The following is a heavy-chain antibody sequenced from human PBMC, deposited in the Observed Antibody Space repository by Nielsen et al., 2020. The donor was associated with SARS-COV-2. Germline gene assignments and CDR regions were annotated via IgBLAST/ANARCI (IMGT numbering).Heavy chain of an antibody. D-gene: IGHD3-10*01. CDR1: GFTFSSYG. CDR3: ARYTMVRGALKGGGMDV. Sequence: GGSLRLSCAASGFTFSSYGMHWVRQAPGKGLEWVAVISYDGSNKYYADSVKGRFTISRDNSKNTLYLQMNSLRAEDTAVYYCARYTMVRGALKGGGMDVWGQGTTVTVSS. CDR2: ISYDGSNK. V-gene: IGHV3-30*03. J-gene: IGHJ6*02.